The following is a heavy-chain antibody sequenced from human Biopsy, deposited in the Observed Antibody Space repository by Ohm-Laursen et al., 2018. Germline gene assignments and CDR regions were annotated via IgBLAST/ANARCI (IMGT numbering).Heavy chain of an antibody. CDR2: IREHGNEE. CDR1: GITFNSDW. J-gene: IGHJ5*02. CDR3: ARGNGPSA. D-gene: IGHD4-11*01. V-gene: IGHV3-7*04. Sequence: SLRLSCSAPGITFNSDWMSWVRQAPGKGLEWVAIIREHGNEEFYVDSVKGRFTISGDNARNSVYLQMNSLRAEDTAIYYCARGNGPSAWGQGTLVTVSS.